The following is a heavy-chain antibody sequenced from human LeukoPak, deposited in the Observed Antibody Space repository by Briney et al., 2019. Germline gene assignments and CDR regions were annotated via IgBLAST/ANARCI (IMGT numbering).Heavy chain of an antibody. CDR1: GFTFSSYS. J-gene: IGHJ6*03. CDR3: ARYPVDYYMDV. V-gene: IGHV3-21*01. Sequence: PGGSLRLSCAASGFTFSSYSMNWVRQAPGKGLEWVSSISSSSSYIYYADSVKGRFTISRDNAKISLYLQMNSLRAEDTAVYYCARYPVDYYMDVWGKGTTVTVSS. CDR2: ISSSSSYI.